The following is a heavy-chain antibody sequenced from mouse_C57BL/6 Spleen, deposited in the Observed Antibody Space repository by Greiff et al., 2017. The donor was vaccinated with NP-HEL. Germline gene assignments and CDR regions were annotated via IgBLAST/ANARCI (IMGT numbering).Heavy chain of an antibody. V-gene: IGHV1-81*01. Sequence: QVQLQQSGAELARPGASVKLSCKASGYTFTSYGISWVKQRTGQGLEWIGEIYPRSGNTYYNEKFKGKATLTADKSSSTAYMELRSLTSEDSAVYFCARRGITTVVATTPYYFDYWGQGTTLTVSS. D-gene: IGHD1-1*01. CDR1: GYTFTSYG. CDR2: IYPRSGNT. CDR3: ARRGITTVVATTPYYFDY. J-gene: IGHJ2*01.